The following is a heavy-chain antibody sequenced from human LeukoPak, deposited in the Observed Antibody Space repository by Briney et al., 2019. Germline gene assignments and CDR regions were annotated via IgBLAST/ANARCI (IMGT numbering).Heavy chain of an antibody. J-gene: IGHJ4*02. CDR3: ARGSGCSSSSCHAGEFDY. CDR1: SDSISSYS. V-gene: IGHV4-4*07. D-gene: IGHD2-2*01. CDR2: IFNSGSA. Sequence: SETLSLTCTVSSDSISSYSWNWIRQPAGEGLEWIGHIFNSGSANYNPSLKSRVTMSVDTSKNQFSLNLTSVTAADTAVYYCARGSGCSSSSCHAGEFDYWGQGTLVTVSS.